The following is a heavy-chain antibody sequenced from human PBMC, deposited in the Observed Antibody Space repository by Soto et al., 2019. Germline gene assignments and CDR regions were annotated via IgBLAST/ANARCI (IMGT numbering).Heavy chain of an antibody. CDR3: AKATSIVATIAPDAFDI. CDR1: GFTFDDYA. V-gene: IGHV3-9*01. Sequence: GGSLRLSCAASGFTFDDYAMHWVRQAPGKGLEWVSGISWNSGSIGYADSVKGRFTISRDNAKNSLYLQMNSLRAEDTALYYCAKATSIVATIAPDAFDIWGQGTMVTVSS. CDR2: ISWNSGSI. J-gene: IGHJ3*02. D-gene: IGHD5-12*01.